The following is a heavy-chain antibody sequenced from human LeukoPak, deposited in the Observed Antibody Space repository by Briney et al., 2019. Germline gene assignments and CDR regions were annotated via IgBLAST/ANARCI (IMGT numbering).Heavy chain of an antibody. Sequence: GGSLRLSCGASGFTFSRYSMNWVRQAPGKGLEWVSSISSSGSYIYYADSVKGRFTVSRDNSENTLFLQMNSLRAEDTAIYYCAKDTDVVVPEYFQYWGQGTLVTVSS. CDR1: GFTFSRYS. V-gene: IGHV3-21*04. J-gene: IGHJ1*01. D-gene: IGHD2-15*01. CDR2: ISSSGSYI. CDR3: AKDTDVVVPEYFQY.